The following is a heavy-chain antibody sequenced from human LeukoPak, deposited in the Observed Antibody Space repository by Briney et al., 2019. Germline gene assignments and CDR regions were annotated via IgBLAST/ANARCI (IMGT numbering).Heavy chain of an antibody. CDR3: ALHYTGYSSGWYGHDY. Sequence: ASVKVSCKASGYTFTSYYMHWVRQAPGQGLERMGIINTSGGSTSYAQKFQGRVTMTRDTSTSTVYMELSSLRSEDTAVYYCALHYTGYSSGWYGHDYWGQGTLVTVSS. CDR2: INTSGGST. J-gene: IGHJ4*02. CDR1: GYTFTSYY. D-gene: IGHD6-19*01. V-gene: IGHV1-46*03.